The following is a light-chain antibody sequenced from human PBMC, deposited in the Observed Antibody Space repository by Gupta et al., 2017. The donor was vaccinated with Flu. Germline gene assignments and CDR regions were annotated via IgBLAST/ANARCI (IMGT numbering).Light chain of an antibody. Sequence: DIQMTQSPSTLYASIGDRVTITCRASPTITNWLAWYQQKPGKAPKLLINKASTLESGVPARFNGSGSGTEVKLTISSLQPDDFATYYCQQHKSYSSFGQGTKLEIK. CDR2: KAS. J-gene: IGKJ2*03. CDR3: QQHKSYSS. V-gene: IGKV1-5*03. CDR1: PTITNW.